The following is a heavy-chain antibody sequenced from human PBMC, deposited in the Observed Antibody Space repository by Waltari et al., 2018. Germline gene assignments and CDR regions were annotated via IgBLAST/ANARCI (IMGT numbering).Heavy chain of an antibody. D-gene: IGHD2-2*01. CDR2: ISYDGSNK. Sequence: QVQLVESGGGVVQPGRSLRLSCAASGFTFSSYGMHWVRQAPGKGLEWVAVISYDGSNKYYADSVKGRFTISRDNSKNTLYLQMNSLRAEDTAVYYCALEERYCSSTSCNAFDIWGQGTMVTVSS. V-gene: IGHV3-30*03. CDR1: GFTFSSYG. CDR3: ALEERYCSSTSCNAFDI. J-gene: IGHJ3*02.